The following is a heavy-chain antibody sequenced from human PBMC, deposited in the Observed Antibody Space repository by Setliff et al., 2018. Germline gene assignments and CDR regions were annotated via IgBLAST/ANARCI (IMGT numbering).Heavy chain of an antibody. CDR1: GYTFTNYW. Sequence: GESLKISCKVSGYTFTNYWIGWVRQMPGKGLEWMAIIYPGDSDTKYSPSFQGQVTISADKSISTAYLQWSSLKASDTAMYYCARLVRDIVVVPAPGGDYYYYYGMDVWGQGTTVTVSS. CDR2: IYPGDSDT. D-gene: IGHD2-2*01. CDR3: ARLVRDIVVVPAPGGDYYYYYGMDV. J-gene: IGHJ6*02. V-gene: IGHV5-51*01.